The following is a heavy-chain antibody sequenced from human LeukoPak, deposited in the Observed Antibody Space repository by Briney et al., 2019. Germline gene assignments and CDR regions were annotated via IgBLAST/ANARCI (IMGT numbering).Heavy chain of an antibody. D-gene: IGHD6-13*01. CDR1: GGTFSSYA. CDR2: IIPIFGTA. V-gene: IGHV1-69*05. J-gene: IGHJ5*02. Sequence: GASVKVSCKASGGTFSSYAISWVRQAPGQGLEWMGGIIPIFGTANYAQKFQGRVTITTDESTSTAYMELSSLRSEDTAVYYCASAAPGNSSSWYRRASNWFDPWGQGTLVTVSS. CDR3: ASAAPGNSSSWYRRASNWFDP.